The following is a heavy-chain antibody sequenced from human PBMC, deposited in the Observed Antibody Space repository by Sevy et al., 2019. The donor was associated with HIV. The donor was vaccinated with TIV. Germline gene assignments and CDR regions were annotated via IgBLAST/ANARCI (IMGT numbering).Heavy chain of an antibody. CDR2: IRGSGGST. CDR1: GFTFSSYA. D-gene: IGHD6-19*01. J-gene: IGHJ4*02. CDR3: AKVFTAVASENYFDY. Sequence: GGSLRLSCAASGFTFSSYAMSWVRRAPAKGLEWVSDIRGSGGSTYYADSVKGRFTISRDNSKNKLYLQMNSLRAEDTAVYYCAKVFTAVASENYFDYWGQGTLVTVSS. V-gene: IGHV3-23*01.